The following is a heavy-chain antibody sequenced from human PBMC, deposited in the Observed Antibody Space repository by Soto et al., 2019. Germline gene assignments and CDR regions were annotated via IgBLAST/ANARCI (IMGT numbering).Heavy chain of an antibody. CDR2: ISGSGGST. V-gene: IGHV3-23*01. CDR3: AKVTRYCSSTSCRFQQYYYYGMDV. CDR1: GFTFSSYA. Sequence: EVQLLESGGGLVQPGGSLRLSCAASGFTFSSYAMSWVRQAPGKGLEWVSAISGSGGSTYYADSVKGRFTISRDNSKNTLYLQMNSLRAEDTAVYYCAKVTRYCSSTSCRFQQYYYYGMDVWGQGTTVTVSS. D-gene: IGHD2-2*01. J-gene: IGHJ6*02.